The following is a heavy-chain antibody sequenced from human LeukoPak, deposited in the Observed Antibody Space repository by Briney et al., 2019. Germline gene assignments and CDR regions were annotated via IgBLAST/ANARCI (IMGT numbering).Heavy chain of an antibody. Sequence: GGSLRLSCAASGFSVSSYYVTWVRQAPGKGLEWVSVIYSDGSTYYADSVRGRFTISRDNSKNALYLQMNNLRAEDTAVYYCARDHLWQQPDAFDIWGRGTMVIVSS. J-gene: IGHJ3*02. CDR3: ARDHLWQQPDAFDI. CDR1: GFSVSSYY. D-gene: IGHD6-13*01. V-gene: IGHV3-66*01. CDR2: IYSDGST.